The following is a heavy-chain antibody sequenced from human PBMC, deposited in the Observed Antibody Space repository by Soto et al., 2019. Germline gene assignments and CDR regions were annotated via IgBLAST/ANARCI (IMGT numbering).Heavy chain of an antibody. CDR2: INHSGST. Sequence: QVQLQQWGAGLLKPSETLSLTCAVYGGSFSGYSWSWIRQPPGKGLEWIGEINHSGSTNYNPSLKSRFTISVDTSKNQFSLKLSSVTAADTAVYYCARGGIVVVPAAMRSWNYWGQGTLVTVSS. D-gene: IGHD2-2*01. V-gene: IGHV4-34*01. CDR3: ARGGIVVVPAAMRSWNY. J-gene: IGHJ4*02. CDR1: GGSFSGYS.